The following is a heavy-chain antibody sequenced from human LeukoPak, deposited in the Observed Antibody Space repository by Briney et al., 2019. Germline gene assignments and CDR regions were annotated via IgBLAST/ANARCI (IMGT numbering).Heavy chain of an antibody. V-gene: IGHV3-48*01. D-gene: IGHD1-26*01. Sequence: QPGGSLRLSCAASGFTLSSYSMSWVRQVPGKGLEWVSYVSSSSNTIYYADSVKGRFTISRDNAKNSLYLQMNSLRAEDTAVYYCARDRGSYSRYFDYWGQGTLVTVSS. CDR3: ARDRGSYSRYFDY. J-gene: IGHJ4*02. CDR2: VSSSSNTI. CDR1: GFTLSSYS.